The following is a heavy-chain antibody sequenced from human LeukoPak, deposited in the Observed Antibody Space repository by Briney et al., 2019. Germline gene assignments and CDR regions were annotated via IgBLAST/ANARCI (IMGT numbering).Heavy chain of an antibody. CDR1: GFTVSRNY. Sequence: GGSLRLSCAASGFTVSRNYMSWVRQAPGKGLEWVSAISGSGGSTYYADSVKGRFTISRDNSKNTLYLQMNSLRAEDTAVYYCAKVHSAGDYDYWGQGTLVTVSS. CDR2: ISGSGGST. CDR3: AKVHSAGDYDY. D-gene: IGHD7-27*01. J-gene: IGHJ4*02. V-gene: IGHV3-23*01.